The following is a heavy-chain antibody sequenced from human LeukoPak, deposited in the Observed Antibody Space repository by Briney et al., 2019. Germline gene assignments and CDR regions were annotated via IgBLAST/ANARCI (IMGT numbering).Heavy chain of an antibody. J-gene: IGHJ5*02. CDR1: GGSFSGYY. Sequence: PSETLSLTCAVYGGSFSGYYWSWIRQPPGKGLEWIGEINHSGSTNYNPSLKSRVTISVDTSKNQFSLKLSSVTAADTAVYYCARGLTTVVTGDWFDPWGQGTLVTVSS. V-gene: IGHV4-34*01. D-gene: IGHD4-23*01. CDR2: INHSGST. CDR3: ARGLTTVVTGDWFDP.